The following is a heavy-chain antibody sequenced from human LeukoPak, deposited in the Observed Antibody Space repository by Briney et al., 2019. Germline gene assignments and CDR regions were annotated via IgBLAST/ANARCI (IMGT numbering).Heavy chain of an antibody. CDR3: ARGYCSGGSCYSYYYYNYTDV. Sequence: SETLSLTCTVSGGSISSSSYYWGWIRQPPGKGLEWIGSIYYSGSTYYNPSLKSRVTISVGTSKNQFSLKLSSVTAADTAVYYCARGYCSGGSCYSYYYYNYTDVWGKGTTVTVSS. V-gene: IGHV4-39*07. CDR2: IYYSGST. CDR1: GGSISSSSYY. D-gene: IGHD2-15*01. J-gene: IGHJ6*03.